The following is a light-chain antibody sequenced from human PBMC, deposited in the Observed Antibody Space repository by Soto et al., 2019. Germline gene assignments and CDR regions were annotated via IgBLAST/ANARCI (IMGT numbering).Light chain of an antibody. CDR2: DAS. Sequence: EIVLTQSPATLSLSPGERATLSCRASQSVSSYLAWYQQKPGQAPRLLIYDASNRATVIPARFSGRGSGTDFTLTISSLEPEDFAVYYCQQRSNWPPFAFGQGTRLEIK. V-gene: IGKV3-11*01. CDR3: QQRSNWPPFA. J-gene: IGKJ5*01. CDR1: QSVSSY.